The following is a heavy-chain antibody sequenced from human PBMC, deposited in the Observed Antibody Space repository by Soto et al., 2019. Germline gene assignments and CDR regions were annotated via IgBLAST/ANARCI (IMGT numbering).Heavy chain of an antibody. D-gene: IGHD6-13*01. J-gene: IGHJ4*02. Sequence: QVQLVESGGGLVKPGGSLRLSCAASGFTFSDYYMSWIRQAPGKGLEWLSYISTSSSYRNYADSVKGRFTISRDNAKNSVYLQMNRLRVEDTAVYYCAREGPGTSTWYVDSWGQGTLVTVSS. CDR1: GFTFSDYY. CDR3: AREGPGTSTWYVDS. CDR2: ISTSSSYR. V-gene: IGHV3-11*05.